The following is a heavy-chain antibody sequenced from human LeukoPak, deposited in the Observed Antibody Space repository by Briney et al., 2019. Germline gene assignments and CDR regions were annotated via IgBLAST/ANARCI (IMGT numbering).Heavy chain of an antibody. D-gene: IGHD4-11*01. CDR1: GFTFSDYY. J-gene: IGHJ6*03. CDR2: ISSSGSTI. Sequence: GGSLRLSCAASGFTFSDYYMSWIRQAPGKGLEWVSYISSSGSTIYYADSVKGRFTTSRDNAKNSLYLQMNSLRAEDTAVYYCARGGHPYSDYPYYYYYMDVWGKGTTVTISS. V-gene: IGHV3-11*01. CDR3: ARGGHPYSDYPYYYYYMDV.